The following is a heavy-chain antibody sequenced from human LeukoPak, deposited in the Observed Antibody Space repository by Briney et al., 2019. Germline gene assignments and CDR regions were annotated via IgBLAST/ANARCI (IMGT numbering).Heavy chain of an antibody. Sequence: GGSLRLSCAASGFTFSSYEMNWVRQAPGKGLEWVSYISSSGSTIYYADSGKGRFTISRDNARNSLYLRLSSLRAEDTALYYCSRGKYTAAFDIWGQGTMVTVSS. D-gene: IGHD5-18*01. V-gene: IGHV3-48*03. CDR2: ISSSGSTI. CDR3: SRGKYTAAFDI. J-gene: IGHJ3*02. CDR1: GFTFSSYE.